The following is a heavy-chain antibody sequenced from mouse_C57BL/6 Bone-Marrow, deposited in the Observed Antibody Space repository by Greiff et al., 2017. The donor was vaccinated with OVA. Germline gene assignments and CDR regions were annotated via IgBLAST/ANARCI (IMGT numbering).Heavy chain of an antibody. V-gene: IGHV5-4*03. J-gene: IGHJ1*03. CDR2: ISDGGSYT. CDR1: GFTFSSYA. Sequence: EVKLVESGGGLVKPGGSLKLSCAASGFTFSSYAMSWVRQTPEKRLEWVATISDGGSYTYYPDNVKGRFTISRDNAKNNLYLQMSHLKSEDTAVYYCASDYYGSLLDVWGTGTTVTVSS. CDR3: ASDYYGSLLDV. D-gene: IGHD1-1*01.